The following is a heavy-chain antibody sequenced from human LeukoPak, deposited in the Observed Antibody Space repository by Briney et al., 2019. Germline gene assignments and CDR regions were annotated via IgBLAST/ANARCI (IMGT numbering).Heavy chain of an antibody. Sequence: GGSLRLSCVVSGFTFNRCWMNWVRQAPGKGLEWVAHIDPDGRDTYYVDSVKGRFTISRDNAQNSMYLQMNSLRVEDTAVYYCTSWGDTTAEYFQRWGQGTLVTVSS. CDR1: GFTFNRCW. V-gene: IGHV3-7*01. D-gene: IGHD2-21*02. J-gene: IGHJ1*01. CDR2: IDPDGRDT. CDR3: TSWGDTTAEYFQR.